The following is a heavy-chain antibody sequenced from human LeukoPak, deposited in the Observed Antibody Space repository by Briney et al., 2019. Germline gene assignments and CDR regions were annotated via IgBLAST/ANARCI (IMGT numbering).Heavy chain of an antibody. Sequence: ASVKVSCKASGYTFTSYGINWVRQATGQGLEWMGWMNPNSGNTGYAQKFQGRVTMTRNTSISTAYMELSSLRSEDTAVYYCARTQYSGYDFVSYYYYYYMDVWGKGTTVTVSS. CDR2: MNPNSGNT. J-gene: IGHJ6*03. CDR3: ARTQYSGYDFVSYYYYYYMDV. D-gene: IGHD5-12*01. CDR1: GYTFTSYG. V-gene: IGHV1-8*02.